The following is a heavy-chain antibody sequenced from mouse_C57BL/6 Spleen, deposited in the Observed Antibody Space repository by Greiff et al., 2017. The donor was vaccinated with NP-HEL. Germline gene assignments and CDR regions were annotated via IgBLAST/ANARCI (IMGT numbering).Heavy chain of an antibody. V-gene: IGHV1-62-2*01. CDR2: FYPGSGSI. J-gene: IGHJ2*01. CDR1: GYTFTEYT. Sequence: VQLQQSGAELVKPGASVKLSCKASGYTFTEYTIHWVQQRPGQGLAWIGWFYPGSGSIKYNEKFKDQATLTADKSSSTVYMELSSLKSEDSAVYVGARQEDGYSYFDDWGKGTTLTVAS. CDR3: ARQEDGYSYFDD. D-gene: IGHD2-3*01.